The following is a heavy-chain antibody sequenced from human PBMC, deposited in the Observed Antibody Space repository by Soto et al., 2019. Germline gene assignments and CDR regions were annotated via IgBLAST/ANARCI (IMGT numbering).Heavy chain of an antibody. CDR1: GGSISRGGYY. V-gene: IGHV4-31*03. Sequence: SETLSLTCTVSGGSISRGGYYWSWIRQNPGKGLEWIGYTYNSVSTYYNPSLKSRVTISVDTSKNQFSLKLSSVTAADTAVYYCARVGGSYYSDNWFDPWGQGTLVTVSS. J-gene: IGHJ5*02. CDR2: TYNSVST. CDR3: ARVGGSYYSDNWFDP. D-gene: IGHD1-26*01.